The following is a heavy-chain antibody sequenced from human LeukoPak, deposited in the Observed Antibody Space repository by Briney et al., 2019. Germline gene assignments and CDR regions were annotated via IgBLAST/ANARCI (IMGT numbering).Heavy chain of an antibody. J-gene: IGHJ4*02. CDR1: GFTFSSYE. V-gene: IGHV3-48*03. CDR3: ARVGVFSSSWLLH. D-gene: IGHD6-13*01. Sequence: GESLRLSCAASGFTFSSYEMNWVRQAPGKGLEWVSYISSSGSTIYYADSVKGRFTISRDNAKNSLYLQMNSLRAEDTAVYYCARVGVFSSSWLLHWGQGTLVTVSS. CDR2: ISSSGSTI.